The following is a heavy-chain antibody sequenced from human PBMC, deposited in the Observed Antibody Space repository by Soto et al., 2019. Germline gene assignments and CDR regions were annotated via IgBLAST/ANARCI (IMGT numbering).Heavy chain of an antibody. CDR3: ARSSMVPVDYFDF. D-gene: IGHD3-10*01. J-gene: IGHJ4*02. Sequence: PGGSLRLSCAVSGFTVSSSSMSWVRLAPGKGLEWVSSIYRDGSTYYADSVKGRVSMSVDTSKNLFSLKMNSVTAADTAVYYCARSSMVPVDYFDFWGQGTVVTVSS. CDR1: GFTVSSSS. CDR2: IYRDGST. V-gene: IGHV3-53*05.